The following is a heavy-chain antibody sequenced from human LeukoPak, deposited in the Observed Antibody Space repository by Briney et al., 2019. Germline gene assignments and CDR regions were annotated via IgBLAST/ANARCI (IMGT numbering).Heavy chain of an antibody. CDR2: IKGKPDGATI. J-gene: IGHJ4*02. CDR1: GFNFTNAW. Sequence: GGSLRLSCAAAGFNFTNAWMSWVRQAPGKGLKWVGRIKGKPDGATIAYAAPVKGRFTISRDDSRSSLYLQMNSLKTEDTAVYYCTTPTDLAYWGQGALVTVSS. CDR3: TTPTDLAY. V-gene: IGHV3-15*01.